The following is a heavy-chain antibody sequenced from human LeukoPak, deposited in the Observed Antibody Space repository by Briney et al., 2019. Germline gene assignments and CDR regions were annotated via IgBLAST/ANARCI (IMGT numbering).Heavy chain of an antibody. Sequence: GGSLRLSCAASGFTFSDHYMDWVRQAAGKGLEWVGRIRNKANSYTTEYAASVKGRFTISRDDSKNSLYLQMNSLKTEDTAVYYCVQSGSYAAFDYWGQGTLVTVSS. CDR2: IRNKANSYTT. CDR3: VQSGSYAAFDY. V-gene: IGHV3-72*01. J-gene: IGHJ4*02. CDR1: GFTFSDHY. D-gene: IGHD3-16*01.